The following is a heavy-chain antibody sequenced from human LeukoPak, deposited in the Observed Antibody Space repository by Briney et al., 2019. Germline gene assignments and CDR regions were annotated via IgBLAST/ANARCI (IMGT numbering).Heavy chain of an antibody. J-gene: IGHJ6*02. CDR2: IWYDGSNK. CDR3: ARDSVPFFMISFGGVIDTVARSSDLRESGPNAMDV. V-gene: IGHV3-33*01. CDR1: GFTFNTFG. Sequence: GRSLRLSCAASGFTFNTFGMHWVRQAPGKGLEWVSVIWYDGSNKYYADSVKGRFTISRDNSKNTLYLQMNSLRAEDTALYYCARDSVPFFMISFGGVIDTVARSSDLRESGPNAMDVWGQGTTVIVSS. D-gene: IGHD3-16*02.